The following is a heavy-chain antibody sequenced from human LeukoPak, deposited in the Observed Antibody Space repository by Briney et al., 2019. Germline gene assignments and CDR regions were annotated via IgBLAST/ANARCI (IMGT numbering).Heavy chain of an antibody. J-gene: IGHJ5*02. CDR1: GGSISSGSYY. CDR3: ARGPGTEYTFDP. CDR2: IYTSGST. V-gene: IGHV4-61*02. Sequence: PSQTLSLTCTVSGGSISSGSYYWSWIRQPAGKGLEWIGRIYTSGSTNYNPSLKSRVTMSVDTSKNQFSLKLSSVTAADTAVYYCARGPGTEYTFDPWGQGTLVTVSS. D-gene: IGHD1-14*01.